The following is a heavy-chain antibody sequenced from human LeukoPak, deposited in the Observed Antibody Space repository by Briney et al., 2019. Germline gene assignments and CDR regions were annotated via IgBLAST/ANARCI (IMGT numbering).Heavy chain of an antibody. Sequence: GGSLRLSCAASGFTLSNAWMTWVRQAPGKGLEWVANIKQDGSEKYYVDSVKGRFTISRDNAKNSLYLQMNSLRAEDTAVYYCAKEVYYGMDVWGQGTTVTVSS. CDR1: GFTLSNAW. J-gene: IGHJ6*02. CDR2: IKQDGSEK. V-gene: IGHV3-7*03. CDR3: AKEVYYGMDV.